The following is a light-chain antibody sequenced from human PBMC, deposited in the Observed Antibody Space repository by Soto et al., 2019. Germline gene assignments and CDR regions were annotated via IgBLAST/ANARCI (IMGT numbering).Light chain of an antibody. CDR3: QQYNDWTLT. CDR1: QSVRSN. V-gene: IGKV3-15*01. Sequence: EIVMTLSPVTLSVSPGERATLSCRASQSVRSNLAWYQQKPGQAPSLLIYGAFTRATGIPTRFSVTGSGTEFTLTISRLQHEDFALYYCQQYNDWTLTFGQGTKVDIK. CDR2: GAF. J-gene: IGKJ1*01.